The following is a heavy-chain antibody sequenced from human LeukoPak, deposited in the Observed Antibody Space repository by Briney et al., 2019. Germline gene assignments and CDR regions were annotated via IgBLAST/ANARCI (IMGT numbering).Heavy chain of an antibody. Sequence: PGRSLRLSCAASGFTFSGYGMHWVRQPPGKGLEWAAVIWSDGSNKYYEDSVKGRFTISRDNSKNTLYLQMNSLRAEDTAVYYCARGIYSGYHYFDYWGQGTLVTVSS. V-gene: IGHV3-33*01. D-gene: IGHD5-12*01. CDR2: IWSDGSNK. CDR1: GFTFSGYG. CDR3: ARGIYSGYHYFDY. J-gene: IGHJ4*02.